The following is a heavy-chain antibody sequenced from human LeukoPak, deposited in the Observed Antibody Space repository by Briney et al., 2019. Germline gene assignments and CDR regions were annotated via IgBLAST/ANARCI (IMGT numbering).Heavy chain of an antibody. V-gene: IGHV1-46*01. Sequence: ASVKVSCKASGYTYTSYYMHWVRQAPGQGLEWMGIINPSGGSTSYAQKFQGRVTMTRDTSTSTVYMELSSLRSEDTAVYYCARDSTTVTTYYYCYGMDVWGQGTTVTVSS. D-gene: IGHD4-17*01. J-gene: IGHJ6*02. CDR2: INPSGGST. CDR3: ARDSTTVTTYYYCYGMDV. CDR1: GYTYTSYY.